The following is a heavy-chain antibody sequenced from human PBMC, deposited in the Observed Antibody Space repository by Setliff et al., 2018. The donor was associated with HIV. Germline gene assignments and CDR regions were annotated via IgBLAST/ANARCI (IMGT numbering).Heavy chain of an antibody. D-gene: IGHD2-8*02. J-gene: IGHJ2*01. CDR2: IDYSGIT. CDR3: ARDGRAMGVYSHWHFDL. Sequence: PSETLSLTCTVSGGSISSGGYYWSWIRQHPGKGLEWIGYIDYSGITYYKPSLMSRVTISVDTSKNHFSLRLSSVTAADTAVYYCARDGRAMGVYSHWHFDLWG. V-gene: IGHV4-31*03. CDR1: GGSISSGGYY.